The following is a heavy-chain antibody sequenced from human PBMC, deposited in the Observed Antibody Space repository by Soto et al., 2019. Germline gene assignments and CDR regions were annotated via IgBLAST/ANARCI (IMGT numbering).Heavy chain of an antibody. V-gene: IGHV4-39*07. CDR3: ARSIIAAAGTTYYFDY. D-gene: IGHD6-13*01. CDR1: GGSISSSSYY. Sequence: SETLSLTCTVSGGSISSSSYYWGWIRQPPGKGLEWIGSIYYSGSTYYNPSLKSRVTISVDTSKNQFSLKLSSVTAADTAVYYCARSIIAAAGTTYYFDYWGQGTLVTVSS. CDR2: IYYSGST. J-gene: IGHJ4*02.